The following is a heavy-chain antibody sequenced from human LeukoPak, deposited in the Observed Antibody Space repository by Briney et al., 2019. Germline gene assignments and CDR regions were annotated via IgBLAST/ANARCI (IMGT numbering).Heavy chain of an antibody. CDR2: ISGSSGII. J-gene: IGHJ4*02. V-gene: IGHV3-48*01. CDR3: ARDGSSWVVDY. Sequence: PGGSLRLSCAASGFTFNTYTMNWVRQAPGKGLEWVSYISGSSGIIDYADSVRGRFTISRDNAKNSLYLQMNSLRAEDTAVYYCARDGSSWVVDYWGQGTLVTVSS. D-gene: IGHD1-26*01. CDR1: GFTFNTYT.